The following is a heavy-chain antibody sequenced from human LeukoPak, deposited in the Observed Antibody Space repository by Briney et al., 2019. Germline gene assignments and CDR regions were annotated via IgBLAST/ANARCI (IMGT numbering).Heavy chain of an antibody. D-gene: IGHD4-17*01. CDR3: ARATTVTTRVYGY. J-gene: IGHJ4*02. Sequence: ASVKVSCKASGYTFTSYDINWVRQATGQGLEWMGWMNPNSGNTGYAQKFQGRVTMTRYTSISTAYMELSSLRSEDTAVYYCARATTVTTRVYGYWGQGTLVTVSS. CDR1: GYTFTSYD. V-gene: IGHV1-8*01. CDR2: MNPNSGNT.